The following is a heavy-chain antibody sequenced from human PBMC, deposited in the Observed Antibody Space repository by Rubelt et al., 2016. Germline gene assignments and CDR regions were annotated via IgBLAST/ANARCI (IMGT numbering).Heavy chain of an antibody. V-gene: IGHV3-66*02. D-gene: IGHD1-26*01. Sequence: SRGGLVQPGGSLRVSCAASGFTFSRYAMNWVRQAPGKGLEWVSVIYSGGSTYYADSVKGRFTISRDNSKNTLYLQMNSLRAEDTAVYYCAKDLAGGATDYWGQGTLVTVSS. CDR3: AKDLAGGATDY. CDR2: IYSGGST. J-gene: IGHJ4*02. CDR1: GFTFSRYA.